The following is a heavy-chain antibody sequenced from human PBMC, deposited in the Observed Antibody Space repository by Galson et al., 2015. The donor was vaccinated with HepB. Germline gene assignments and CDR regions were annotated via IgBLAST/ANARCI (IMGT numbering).Heavy chain of an antibody. CDR1: GFTFSSYA. D-gene: IGHD3-10*01. V-gene: IGHV3-23*01. J-gene: IGHJ6*03. CDR3: ALPSDGFPDYYMDV. Sequence: SLRLSCAASGFTFSSYAMSWVRQAPGKGLEWVSAISGSGGSTYYADSVKGRFTISRDNSKNTLYLQMNSLRAEDTAVYYCALPSDGFPDYYMDVWGKGTTVTVSS. CDR2: ISGSGGST.